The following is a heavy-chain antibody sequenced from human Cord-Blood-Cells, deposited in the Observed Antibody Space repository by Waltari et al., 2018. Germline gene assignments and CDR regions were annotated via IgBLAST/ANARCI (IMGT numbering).Heavy chain of an antibody. D-gene: IGHD6-19*01. CDR2: INPNRGGT. J-gene: IGHJ3*02. V-gene: IGHV1-2*02. CDR1: GYTFTGYY. CDR3: ARDQWLADAFDI. Sequence: QVQLVQSGAEVKKPGASVKVSCKASGYTFTGYYMHWVRQAPGQGLEWMGWINPNRGGTNYAQKFQGRVTMTRDTSISTAYMELSRLRSDDTAVYYCARDQWLADAFDIWGQGTMVTVSS.